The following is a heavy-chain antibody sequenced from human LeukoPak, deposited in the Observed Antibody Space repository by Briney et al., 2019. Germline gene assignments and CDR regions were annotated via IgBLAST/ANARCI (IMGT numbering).Heavy chain of an antibody. CDR2: IYYSGST. Sequence: SETLSLTCTVSGGSISSGDYYWSWIRQPPGKGLEWIGYIYYSGSTYYNPSLKSQVTISVDTSKNQFSLKLSSVTAADTAVYYCARDGGYRDGYKPYFDLWGRGTLVTVSS. CDR3: ARDGGYRDGYKPYFDL. D-gene: IGHD5-24*01. CDR1: GGSISSGDYY. V-gene: IGHV4-30-4*02. J-gene: IGHJ2*01.